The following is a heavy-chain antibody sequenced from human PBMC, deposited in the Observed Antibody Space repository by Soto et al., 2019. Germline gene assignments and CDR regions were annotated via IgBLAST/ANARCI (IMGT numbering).Heavy chain of an antibody. CDR3: AISQDRGGRTTFIY. V-gene: IGHV3-30*02. CDR1: GFTFSNYV. J-gene: IGHJ4*02. D-gene: IGHD3-16*01. CDR2: IWSDGSNH. Sequence: GGSLRLSCAASGFTFSNYVMHWIRQAPGKGLEWVAGIWSDGSNHHYADSVKGRFTISRDNSKNTLSLQMNSLRAEDTALYYCAISQDRGGRTTFIYWGQGTQVTVSS.